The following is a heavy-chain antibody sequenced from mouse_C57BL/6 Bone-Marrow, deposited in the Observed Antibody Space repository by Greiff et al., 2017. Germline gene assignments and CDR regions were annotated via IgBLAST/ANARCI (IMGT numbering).Heavy chain of an antibody. V-gene: IGHV1-64*01. CDR2: IHPNSGST. CDR1: GYTFTSYW. J-gene: IGHJ3*01. D-gene: IGHD2-12*01. Sequence: QVQLQQSGAELVRPGASVKLSCKASGYTFTSYWMPWVKQRPGQGLEWIGMIHPNSGSTNYNEKFKSKATLTVDKSSSTAYMQLSSLTSEDSAVYYCARYDEAWFAYWGQGTLVTVSA. CDR3: ARYDEAWFAY.